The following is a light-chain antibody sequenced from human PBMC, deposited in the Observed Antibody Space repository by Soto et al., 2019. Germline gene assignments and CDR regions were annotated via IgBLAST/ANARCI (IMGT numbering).Light chain of an antibody. CDR2: DVT. J-gene: IGLJ2*01. CDR3: SSYTSSTTVL. CDR1: SSDVGGYNY. Sequence: QSVLTQPASVSGSPGQSITISGTGTSSDVGGYNYVSWYQQHPGKAPKLMIYDVTYRPPGVSDRFSGSKSGNTASLTISGLQAEDEAEYFCSSYTSSTTVLFGGGTKLTVL. V-gene: IGLV2-14*03.